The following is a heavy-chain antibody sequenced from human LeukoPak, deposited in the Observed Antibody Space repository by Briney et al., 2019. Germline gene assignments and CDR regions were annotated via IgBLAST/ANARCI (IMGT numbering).Heavy chain of an antibody. CDR3: ARIADYYDSSGYPVDY. Sequence: ASVKVSCKASGYTFTSYDINWVRQATGQGLEWMGWISAYNGNTNYAQKLQGRVTMTTDTSTSTAYMELRSLRSDDTAVYYCARIADYYDSSGYPVDYWGQGTLVTVSS. D-gene: IGHD3-22*01. V-gene: IGHV1-18*01. J-gene: IGHJ4*02. CDR1: GYTFTSYD. CDR2: ISAYNGNT.